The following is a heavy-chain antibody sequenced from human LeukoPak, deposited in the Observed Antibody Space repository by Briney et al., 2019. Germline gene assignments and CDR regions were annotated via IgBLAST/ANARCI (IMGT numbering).Heavy chain of an antibody. J-gene: IGHJ4*02. D-gene: IGHD3-3*01. V-gene: IGHV4-30-4*08. CDR2: IYYSGST. CDR1: GGSISSGDYY. CDR3: ARSVINDFWSDMYYFDY. Sequence: SQTLSLTRTVSGGSISSGDYYWSWIRQPPGKGLEWIGYIYYSGSTYYNPSLKSRVTISVDTSKNQFSLKLSSVTAADTAVYYCARSVINDFWSDMYYFDYWGQGTLVTVSS.